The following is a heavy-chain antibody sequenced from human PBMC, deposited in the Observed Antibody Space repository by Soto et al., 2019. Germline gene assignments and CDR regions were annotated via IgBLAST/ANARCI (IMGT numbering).Heavy chain of an antibody. Sequence: SDSLSLICTVYGSSIMRYYWSWIRQPPGKGLEWIGYIYYSGSTNYNPSLKSRVTISVDTSKNQFSLKLSSVTAADTAVYYCARHMIVVGPDTFDMWGQGTMVT. CDR3: ARHMIVVGPDTFDM. D-gene: IGHD3-22*01. J-gene: IGHJ3*02. CDR1: GSSIMRYY. CDR2: IYYSGST. V-gene: IGHV4-59*08.